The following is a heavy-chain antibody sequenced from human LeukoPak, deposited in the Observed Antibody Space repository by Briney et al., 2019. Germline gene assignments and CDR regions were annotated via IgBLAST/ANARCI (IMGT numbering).Heavy chain of an antibody. J-gene: IGHJ1*01. V-gene: IGHV4-39*01. Sequence: SETLSLTCTVSGASISSSSYYWAWIRQPPGKGLEWIGSMDYSGSTYYKPSLKSRVTISVDTSKDQFSLKLSSVTAADTAVYYCAGYSGSHLGAGAEYFQHWGQGTLVTVSS. CDR3: AGYSGSHLGAGAEYFQH. CDR2: MDYSGST. CDR1: GASISSSSYY. D-gene: IGHD1-26*01.